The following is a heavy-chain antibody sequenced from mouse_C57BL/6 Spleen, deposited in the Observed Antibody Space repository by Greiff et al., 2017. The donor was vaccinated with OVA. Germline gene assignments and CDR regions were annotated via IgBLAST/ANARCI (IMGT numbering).Heavy chain of an antibody. CDR2: ISSGGDYI. D-gene: IGHD1-1*01. J-gene: IGHJ2*01. CDR1: GFTFSSYA. V-gene: IGHV5-9-1*02. CDR3: TRVITTVVGDY. Sequence: EVNLVESGEGLVKPGGSLKLSCAASGFTFSSYAMSWVRQTPEKRLEWVAYISSGGDYIYYADTVKGRFTISRDNARNTLYLQMSSLKSEDTAMYYCTRVITTVVGDYWGQGTTLTVSS.